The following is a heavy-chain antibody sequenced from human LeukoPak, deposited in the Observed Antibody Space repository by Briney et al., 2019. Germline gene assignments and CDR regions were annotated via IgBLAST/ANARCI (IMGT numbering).Heavy chain of an antibody. Sequence: SETLSLTCTVSGGSVSSGSYYWSWIRQPPGRGLEWIGYIFYSGSTNYNPSLKSRVTISVDTTKNQFSLKLSSVTAADTAAYYCARVPLGITHFDYWGQGTLVTVSS. J-gene: IGHJ4*02. D-gene: IGHD7-27*01. CDR1: GGSVSSGSYY. V-gene: IGHV4-61*01. CDR3: ARVPLGITHFDY. CDR2: IFYSGST.